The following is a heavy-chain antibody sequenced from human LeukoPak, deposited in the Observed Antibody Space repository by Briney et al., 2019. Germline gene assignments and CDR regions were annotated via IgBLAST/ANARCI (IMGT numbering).Heavy chain of an antibody. V-gene: IGHV1-2*02. CDR1: GYTFTGYY. J-gene: IGHJ4*02. CDR3: ARVYPDIVVVPAAMLGLLN. D-gene: IGHD2-2*01. CDR2: INPNSGGT. Sequence: ASVKVSCKASGYTFTGYYMHWVRQAPGQGLEWMGWINPNSGGTNYAQKFQGRVTMTRDTSISTAYMELSRLRSDDTAVYYCARVYPDIVVVPAAMLGLLNWGQGTLVTVSS.